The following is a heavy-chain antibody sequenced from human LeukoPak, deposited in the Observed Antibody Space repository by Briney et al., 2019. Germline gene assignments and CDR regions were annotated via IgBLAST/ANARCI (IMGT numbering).Heavy chain of an antibody. CDR1: GFSFSSYG. CDR3: AKDPLAPLGY. CDR2: ISGSGGST. V-gene: IGHV3-23*01. J-gene: IGHJ4*02. Sequence: GGSLRLSCAASGFSFSSYGMSWVRQAPGKGLEWVSAISGSGGSTYYADSVKGRFTISRDNSKNTLYLQMNSLRAEDTAVYYCAKDPLAPLGYWGQGTLVTVSS.